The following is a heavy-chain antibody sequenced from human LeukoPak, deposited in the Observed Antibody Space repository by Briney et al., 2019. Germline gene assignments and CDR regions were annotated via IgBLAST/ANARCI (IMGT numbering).Heavy chain of an antibody. V-gene: IGHV4-34*01. CDR1: GGSFSGYY. CDR3: ARGYNWNYHYYYGMDV. Sequence: PSETLSLTCAVYGGSFSGYYWSWIRQPPGKGLEWIGEINHSGSTNYNPSLKSRVTISVDTSKNQFSLKLSSVTAADTAVYYCARGYNWNYHYYYGMDVWGQGTTVTVSS. J-gene: IGHJ6*02. D-gene: IGHD1-20*01. CDR2: INHSGST.